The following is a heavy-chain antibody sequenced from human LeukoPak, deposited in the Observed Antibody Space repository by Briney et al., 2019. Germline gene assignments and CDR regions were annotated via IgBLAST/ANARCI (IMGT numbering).Heavy chain of an antibody. V-gene: IGHV3-30-3*01. CDR1: GFTFSSYA. J-gene: IGHJ4*02. CDR3: ARDQWAGRYFDWLFPDY. Sequence: PGGSLRLSCAASGFTFSSYAMHWVRQAPGKGLEWVAVISYDGSNKYYADSVKGRFTISRDNSKNTLYLQMNSLRAEDTAVYYCARDQWAGRYFDWLFPDYWGQGTLVTVSS. D-gene: IGHD3-9*01. CDR2: ISYDGSNK.